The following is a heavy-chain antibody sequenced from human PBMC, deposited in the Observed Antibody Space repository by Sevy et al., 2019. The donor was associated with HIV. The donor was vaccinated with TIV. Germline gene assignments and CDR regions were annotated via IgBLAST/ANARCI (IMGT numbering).Heavy chain of an antibody. D-gene: IGHD3-22*01. CDR1: GLTFGDYA. V-gene: IGHV3-49*03. Sequence: GGSLRLSCTASGLTFGDYAMSWFRQAPGKGLEWVGFIRSKAYGGTTEYAASVKGRFTISRDDSKSIAYLQMNSLKTEDTAVYYCTRVGLKYYYDSSGYYYSDDAFDIWGQGTMVTVSS. CDR2: IRSKAYGGTT. CDR3: TRVGLKYYYDSSGYYYSDDAFDI. J-gene: IGHJ3*02.